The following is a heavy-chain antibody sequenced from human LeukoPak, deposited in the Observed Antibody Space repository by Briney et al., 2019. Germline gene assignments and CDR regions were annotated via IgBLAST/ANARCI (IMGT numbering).Heavy chain of an antibody. CDR2: INHSGST. V-gene: IGHV4-34*01. J-gene: IGHJ4*02. CDR1: GGPFSGYY. Sequence: PSETLSLTCAVYGGPFSGYYWSWIRQPPGKGLEWIGEINHSGSTNYNPSLKSRVTISVDTSKNQFSLKLSSVTAADTAVYYCARAYYDFWSGYQFDYWGQGNLVTVSS. CDR3: ARAYYDFWSGYQFDY. D-gene: IGHD3-3*01.